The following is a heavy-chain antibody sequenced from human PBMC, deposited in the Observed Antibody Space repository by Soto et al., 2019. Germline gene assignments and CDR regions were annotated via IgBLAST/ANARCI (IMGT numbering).Heavy chain of an antibody. CDR3: ARDRDSSGYLDY. V-gene: IGHV3-21*01. J-gene: IGHJ4*02. Sequence: EVQLVESGGGLVKPGGSLRLSCAASGFTFSSYSMNWVRQAPGKGLEWVSSISSSSSYIYYADSVKGRFTISRDNAKNSLYLQMNSLRAEYTAVYYCARDRDSSGYLDYWGQGTLVTVSS. CDR1: GFTFSSYS. D-gene: IGHD3-22*01. CDR2: ISSSSSYI.